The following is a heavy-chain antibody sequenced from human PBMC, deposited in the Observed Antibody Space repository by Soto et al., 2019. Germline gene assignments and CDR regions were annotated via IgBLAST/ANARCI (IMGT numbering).Heavy chain of an antibody. CDR1: GFTFSSYA. CDR2: ISGSGGST. V-gene: IGHV3-23*01. J-gene: IGHJ6*03. CDR3: AKDTLPYASYYCYYMDV. Sequence: GGSLRLSCAASGFTFSSYAMSWVRQAPGKGLEWVSAISGSGGSTYYADSVKGRFTISRDNSKNTLYLQMNSLRAEDTAVYYCAKDTLPYASYYCYYMDVWGKGTTVTVSS. D-gene: IGHD3-16*01.